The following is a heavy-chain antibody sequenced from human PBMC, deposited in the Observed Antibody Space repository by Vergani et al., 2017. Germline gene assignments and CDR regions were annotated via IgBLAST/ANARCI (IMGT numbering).Heavy chain of an antibody. CDR1: GDTFNSYA. Sequence: QVQLVQSGAEVKKAGSSVKLSCTASGDTFNSYAFNWVRQAPGQGLEWMGGIIPFLGIEKYAQKFQGRVTIFADGSTSTVFMELSSLNSDDTAIYYCARAMHDPKKYSFFYYMDLWGTGTTVTVSS. V-gene: IGHV1-69*01. J-gene: IGHJ6*03. CDR3: ARAMHDPKKYSFFYYMDL. CDR2: IIPFLGIE. D-gene: IGHD1-1*01.